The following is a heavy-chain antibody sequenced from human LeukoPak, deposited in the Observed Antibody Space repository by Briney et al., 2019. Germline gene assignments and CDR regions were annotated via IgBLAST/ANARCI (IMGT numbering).Heavy chain of an antibody. CDR1: GYSFSSFW. CDR2: ISSSSSYI. J-gene: IGHJ4*02. CDR3: ARVSWTGYSSGLPDY. Sequence: PGGSLRLSCEGSGYSFSSFWMHWVRQAPGKGLEWVSSISSSSSYIYYADSMKGRFTISRDNAKNSLYLQMNSLRAEDTAVYYCARVSWTGYSSGLPDYWGQGTLVTVSS. V-gene: IGHV3-21*01. D-gene: IGHD6-19*01.